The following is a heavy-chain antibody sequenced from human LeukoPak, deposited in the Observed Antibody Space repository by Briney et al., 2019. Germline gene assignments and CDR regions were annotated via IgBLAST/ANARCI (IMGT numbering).Heavy chain of an antibody. J-gene: IGHJ2*01. Sequence: GSSVKVSCKASGGTFSSYAISWVRQAPGQGLEWMGGIIPIFGTANYAQKFQGRVTITADESTSTAYMELSSLRSEDTAVYYCARGSQYYDFWSGPMGWYFDLWGRGTLVTVSS. CDR1: GGTFSSYA. CDR3: ARGSQYYDFWSGPMGWYFDL. D-gene: IGHD3-3*01. CDR2: IIPIFGTA. V-gene: IGHV1-69*01.